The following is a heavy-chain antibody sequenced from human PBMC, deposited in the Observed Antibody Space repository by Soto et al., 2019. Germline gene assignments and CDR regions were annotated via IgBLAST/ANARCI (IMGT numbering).Heavy chain of an antibody. CDR2: IKNDGSEQ. V-gene: IGHV3-7*03. CDR1: GFTFSVYY. CDR3: SRENWFQDY. J-gene: IGHJ4*02. D-gene: IGHD3-10*01. Sequence: GGSLRLSCAASGFTFSVYYMTWVRQAPGKGLEWVASIKNDGSEQYYVDSVKGRFTIPRDNAKNSLYLQMNSLRAGDTALYYCSRENWFQDYWGQGTLVTVSS.